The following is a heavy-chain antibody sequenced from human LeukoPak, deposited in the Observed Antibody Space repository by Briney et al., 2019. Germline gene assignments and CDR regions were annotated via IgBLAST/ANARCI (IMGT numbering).Heavy chain of an antibody. J-gene: IGHJ4*02. CDR2: IYYSGST. CDR1: GGSISSYY. D-gene: IGHD3-22*01. CDR3: AVASYDTSGLH. Sequence: SETLSLTCTVSGGSISSYYWSWIRQPPGKGLEWIGYIYYSGSTNYNPSLKSRVTISVDTSKNQFSLKLSSVTAADTAVYYCAVASYDTSGLHWDQGTLVTVSS. V-gene: IGHV4-59*01.